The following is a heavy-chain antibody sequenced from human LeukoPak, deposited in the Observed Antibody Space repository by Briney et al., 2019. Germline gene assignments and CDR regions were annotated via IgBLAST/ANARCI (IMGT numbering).Heavy chain of an antibody. V-gene: IGHV1-46*01. CDR3: ARAPPGRAWYNWFDP. Sequence: RASVKVSCKASGYTFTTYDIIWVRQAPGQGLEWMGIINPSGGSTSYAQKFQGRVTMTRDTSTSTVYMELSSLRSEDTAVYYCARAPPGRAWYNWFDPWGQGTLVTVSS. CDR1: GYTFTTYD. J-gene: IGHJ5*02. CDR2: INPSGGST.